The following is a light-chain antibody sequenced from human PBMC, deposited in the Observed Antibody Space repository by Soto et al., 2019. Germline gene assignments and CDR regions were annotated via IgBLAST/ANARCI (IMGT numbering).Light chain of an antibody. Sequence: EIVLTQSPGTLSLSPGERATLSCRASQSVSSSYLAWYQQKPGQAPRLLIYGASGRATGIPDRFSGSGSGTDFTITISRLEPEDFAVYYCQQYGSSPMSTFGQGTKLEIK. CDR1: QSVSSSY. CDR3: QQYGSSPMST. V-gene: IGKV3-20*01. J-gene: IGKJ2*01. CDR2: GAS.